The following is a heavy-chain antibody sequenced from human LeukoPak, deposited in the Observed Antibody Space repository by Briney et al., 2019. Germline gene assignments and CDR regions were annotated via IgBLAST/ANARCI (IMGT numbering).Heavy chain of an antibody. Sequence: SETLSRTCTVSGGSISSYNWNWIRQPPGKGLEWIGYISESGSTNYNSSLENRVTLSLDRSKSQISLNLRSATVADTAVYYCARQDALGKFPPPYYMDVWGKGTTVIVS. V-gene: IGHV4-59*08. J-gene: IGHJ6*03. D-gene: IGHD3-16*01. CDR3: ARQDALGKFPPPYYMDV. CDR1: GGSISSYN. CDR2: ISESGST.